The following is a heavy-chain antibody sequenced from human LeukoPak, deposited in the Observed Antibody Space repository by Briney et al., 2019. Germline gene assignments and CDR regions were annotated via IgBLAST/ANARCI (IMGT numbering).Heavy chain of an antibody. CDR3: AKAFSSGWSPFDY. J-gene: IGHJ4*02. Sequence: PGWSLTLSCAASGFTINTFTMNWVRQAPGKGLDWVSTIRGAEGGTYYADSVKGRFTISRDNFENTLYLKMNYLREEDTALYYCAKAFSSGWSPFDYWGQGALVTVCS. V-gene: IGHV3-23*01. CDR2: IRGAEGGT. D-gene: IGHD6-19*01. CDR1: GFTINTFT.